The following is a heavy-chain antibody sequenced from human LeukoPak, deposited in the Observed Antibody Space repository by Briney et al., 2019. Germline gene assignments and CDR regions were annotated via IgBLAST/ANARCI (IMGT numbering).Heavy chain of an antibody. CDR2: LSSSSSYI. Sequence: GSLRLSCGASGFTFSSYSLKWVRQAPGKGLEWVSSLSSSSSYIYYADSVKGRFTISRDNSKNTLYLQMNSLRAEDTAVYYCAKPLSGSYWGGYYFDYWGQGTLVTVSS. CDR3: AKPLSGSYWGGYYFDY. CDR1: GFTFSSYS. J-gene: IGHJ4*02. V-gene: IGHV3-21*04. D-gene: IGHD1-26*01.